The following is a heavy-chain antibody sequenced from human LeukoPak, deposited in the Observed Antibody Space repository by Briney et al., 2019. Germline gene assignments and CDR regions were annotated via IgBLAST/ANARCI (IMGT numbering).Heavy chain of an antibody. CDR3: ARAPVTMVRGVISYYFDY. J-gene: IGHJ4*02. D-gene: IGHD3-10*01. Sequence: PSETLSLTCTVSGGSISSYYWSWIRQPPGKGLEWIGYIYYSGSTYYNPSLKSRVTISVDTSKNQFSLKLSSVTAADTAVYYCARAPVTMVRGVISYYFDYWGQGTLVTVSS. CDR1: GGSISSYY. V-gene: IGHV4-59*01. CDR2: IYYSGST.